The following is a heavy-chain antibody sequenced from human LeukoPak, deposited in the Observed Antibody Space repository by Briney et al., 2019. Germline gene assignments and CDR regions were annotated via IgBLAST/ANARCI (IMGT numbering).Heavy chain of an antibody. CDR1: GGTFSSYA. J-gene: IGHJ6*03. V-gene: IGHV1-69*13. CDR2: IIPIFGTA. CDR3: ARGSNPYYDILTGQYYYYYYMDV. Sequence: GASVKVSCKASGGTFSSYAISWVRQAPGQGLEWMGGIIPIFGTANYAQKFQGRVTITADESTSAAYMELSSLRSEDTAVYYCARGSNPYYDILTGQYYYYYYMDVWGKGTTVTISS. D-gene: IGHD3-9*01.